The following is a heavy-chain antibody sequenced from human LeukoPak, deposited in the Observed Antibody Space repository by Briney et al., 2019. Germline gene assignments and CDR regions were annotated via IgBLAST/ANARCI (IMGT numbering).Heavy chain of an antibody. CDR3: ARAQGDGYNSAFDY. D-gene: IGHD5-24*01. V-gene: IGHV1-69*05. CDR1: GGTFSSYA. CDR2: IIPIFGTA. Sequence: RASVKASCKASGGTFSSYAISWVRQAPGQGLEWMGGIIPIFGTANYAQKFQGRVTITTDESTSTAYMELSSLRSEDTAVYYCARAQGDGYNSAFDYWGQGTLVTVSS. J-gene: IGHJ4*02.